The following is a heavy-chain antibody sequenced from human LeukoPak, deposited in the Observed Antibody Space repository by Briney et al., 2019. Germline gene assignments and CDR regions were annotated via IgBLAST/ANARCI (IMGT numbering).Heavy chain of an antibody. CDR2: IRSKAYGGTT. J-gene: IGHJ4*02. V-gene: IGHV3-49*03. CDR3: TRAPGLRYFDWLSPPDY. D-gene: IGHD3-9*01. CDR1: GFTFGDYA. Sequence: GGSLRLSCTASGFTFGDYAMSWFRQAPGKGLEWVGFIRSKAYGGTTEYAASVKGRFTISRDDSKGIAYLQMNSLKTEDTAVYYCTRAPGLRYFDWLSPPDYWGQGTLVTVSS.